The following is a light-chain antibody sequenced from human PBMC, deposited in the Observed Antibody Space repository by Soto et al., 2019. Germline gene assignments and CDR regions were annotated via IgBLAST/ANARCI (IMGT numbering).Light chain of an antibody. CDR1: SGHSSYA. J-gene: IGLJ2*01. Sequence: QLVLTQSPSDSASLGASVKLTCTLSSGHSSYAIAWHQQQPEKGPRYLMKLNSDGSHSKGDGIPDRFSGSSSGAERYLTISSLQSEDEADYYCQTWGTGIPVFGGGTKVTVL. CDR3: QTWGTGIPV. V-gene: IGLV4-69*01. CDR2: LNSDGSH.